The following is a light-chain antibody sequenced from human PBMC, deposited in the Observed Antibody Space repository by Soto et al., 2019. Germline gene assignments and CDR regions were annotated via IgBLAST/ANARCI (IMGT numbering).Light chain of an antibody. J-gene: IGKJ4*01. Sequence: EIVMTQSPATLSVSPGERATLSCRASQSVSSDLAWYEQKPGQAPRLLIYGASTRATGIPARFSGSGSGTEFTLTISSLQSEDFAVYYCQQDNNWPLTVGGGTKVELK. CDR2: GAS. V-gene: IGKV3-15*01. CDR1: QSVSSD. CDR3: QQDNNWPLT.